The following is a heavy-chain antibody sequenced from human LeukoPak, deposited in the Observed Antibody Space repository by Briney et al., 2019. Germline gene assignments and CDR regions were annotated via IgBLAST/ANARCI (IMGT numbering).Heavy chain of an antibody. D-gene: IGHD3-10*01. CDR3: AKWSLLSPWFDP. J-gene: IGHJ5*02. Sequence: GGSLRLSCAASGFTFSSYAMSWVRQAPGKELEWVSAISGSGGSTYYADSVKGRFTISRDNSKNTLYLQMNSLRAEDTAVYYCAKWSLLSPWFDPWGQGTLVTVSS. CDR1: GFTFSSYA. V-gene: IGHV3-23*01. CDR2: ISGSGGST.